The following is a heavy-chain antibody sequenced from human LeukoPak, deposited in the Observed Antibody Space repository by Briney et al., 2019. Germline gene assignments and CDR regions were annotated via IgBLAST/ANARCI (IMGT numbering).Heavy chain of an antibody. Sequence: GGSLRLSCAASGFTFSTYWMNWVRQAPGKGLEWVANIKQDGSEKYYVDSVKGRFTISRDNAKNSLYLQMNSLRAEDTAVYYCARGDTVTTWFVNYYGMDVWGQGTTVTVPS. D-gene: IGHD4-17*01. CDR2: IKQDGSEK. CDR1: GFTFSTYW. J-gene: IGHJ6*02. V-gene: IGHV3-7*02. CDR3: ARGDTVTTWFVNYYGMDV.